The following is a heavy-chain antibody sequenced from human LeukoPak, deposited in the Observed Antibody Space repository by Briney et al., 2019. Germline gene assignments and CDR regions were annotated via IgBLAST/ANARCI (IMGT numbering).Heavy chain of an antibody. V-gene: IGHV1-18*04. D-gene: IGHD3-16*01. CDR1: GYTFTSYG. J-gene: IGHJ3*02. Sequence: ASVKVSCKASGYTFTSYGISWVRQAPGQGLEWMGRISAYNGNTNYAQKLQGRVTMTPDTSTSTAYMELRSLRSDDTAVYYCARVMITFGDPMGDAFDIWGQGTMVTASS. CDR2: ISAYNGNT. CDR3: ARVMITFGDPMGDAFDI.